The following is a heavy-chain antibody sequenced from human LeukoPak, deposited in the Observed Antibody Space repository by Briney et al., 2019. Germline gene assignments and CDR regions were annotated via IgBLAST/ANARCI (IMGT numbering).Heavy chain of an antibody. Sequence: GGSLRLSCAASGFIFRSYWMVWVRRAPGKGLEWVASIDEHGLKTYYAASVTGRFTISKDTAKNSLDLQMNSLRAEDTAVYYCARDVGGPYYYDSSGYYPQAGYMDVWGKGTTVTVSS. CDR3: ARDVGGPYYYDSSGYYPQAGYMDV. V-gene: IGHV3-7*03. J-gene: IGHJ6*03. CDR2: IDEHGLKT. CDR1: GFIFRSYW. D-gene: IGHD3-22*01.